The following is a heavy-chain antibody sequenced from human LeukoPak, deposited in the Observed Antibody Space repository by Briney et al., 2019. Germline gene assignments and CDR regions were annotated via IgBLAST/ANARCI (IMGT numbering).Heavy chain of an antibody. J-gene: IGHJ4*02. Sequence: WASVKVSCKASGYTFTGYHIHWVRQAPGQGLEWMGRINPYSGDTNFAQKFQGRVTMTRDTSTTTAYMDLSSLALDDTAVSFCARDQGSLTRSWYTGYWGQGTQVTVSS. CDR2: INPYSGDT. V-gene: IGHV1-2*06. D-gene: IGHD6-13*01. CDR3: ARDQGSLTRSWYTGY. CDR1: GYTFTGYH.